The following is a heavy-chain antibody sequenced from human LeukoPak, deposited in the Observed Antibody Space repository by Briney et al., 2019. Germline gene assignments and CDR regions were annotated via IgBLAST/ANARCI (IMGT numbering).Heavy chain of an antibody. CDR3: ARGGPRRFLAYMDV. J-gene: IGHJ6*03. V-gene: IGHV4-59*01. CDR2: IYYSGST. Sequence: SETLSLTCTVSGGSISSYYWSWIRQPPGKGLEWIGYIYYSGSTNYNPSLKSRVTISVDTSKNQFSLKLSSVTAADTAVYYCARGGPRRFLAYMDVWGKGTTVTVSS. CDR1: GGSISSYY. D-gene: IGHD3-3*01.